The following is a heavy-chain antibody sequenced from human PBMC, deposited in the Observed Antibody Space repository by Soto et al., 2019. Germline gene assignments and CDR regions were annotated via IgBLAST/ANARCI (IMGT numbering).Heavy chain of an antibody. D-gene: IGHD2-15*01. Sequence: SETLSLTCAVYGGSFSGYYWSWIRQPPGKGLEWIGEINDSGSTNYNPSLKSRVTMSVDTSKNQFSLDLNSVTAADTAVYYCARGKTYCTGGSCSGHFDSWGQGTLVTVSS. V-gene: IGHV4-34*01. J-gene: IGHJ4*01. CDR3: ARGKTYCTGGSCSGHFDS. CDR2: INDSGST. CDR1: GGSFSGYY.